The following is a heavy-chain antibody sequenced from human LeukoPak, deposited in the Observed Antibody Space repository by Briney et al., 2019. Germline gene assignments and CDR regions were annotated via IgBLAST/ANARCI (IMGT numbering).Heavy chain of an antibody. CDR2: IYYSGST. J-gene: IGHJ4*02. V-gene: IGHV4-59*01. Sequence: PSETLSLTCTVSGGSFSSYYWSWIRQPPGKGLEWIGYIYYSGSTNYNPSLKSRVTISVDTSKNQFSLKLSSVTAADTAVYYCARAPIAAAGILTFDYWGQGTLVTVSS. CDR3: ARAPIAAAGILTFDY. D-gene: IGHD6-13*01. CDR1: GGSFSSYY.